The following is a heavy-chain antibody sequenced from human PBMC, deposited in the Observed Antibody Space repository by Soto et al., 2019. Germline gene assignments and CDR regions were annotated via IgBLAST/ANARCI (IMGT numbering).Heavy chain of an antibody. Sequence: ESGPTLVNPTQTLTVTCTFSGFSLSTSGAGGGWIRQSPGKAPEWLALISWKDEKRYNPGLKSRLTITKDTSKNQVVLTMTDLDPVDTATYFCAHRYGGNYYRWYFDSWGQGTLVTVSS. D-gene: IGHD1-26*01. CDR1: GFSLSTSGAG. V-gene: IGHV2-5*01. J-gene: IGHJ4*02. CDR2: ISWKDEK. CDR3: AHRYGGNYYRWYFDS.